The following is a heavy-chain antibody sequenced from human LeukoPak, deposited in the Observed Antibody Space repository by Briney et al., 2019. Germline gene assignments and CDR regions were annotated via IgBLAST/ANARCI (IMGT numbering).Heavy chain of an antibody. Sequence: SETLSPTCTVSGGSISSGGYYWSWIRQHPGKGLEWIGYIYYSGSTYYNPSLKSRVTISVDTSKNQFSLKLSSVTAADTAVYYCAREGSGYDFDYWGQGTLVTVSS. V-gene: IGHV4-31*03. D-gene: IGHD3-22*01. CDR1: GGSISSGGYY. CDR2: IYYSGST. J-gene: IGHJ4*02. CDR3: AREGSGYDFDY.